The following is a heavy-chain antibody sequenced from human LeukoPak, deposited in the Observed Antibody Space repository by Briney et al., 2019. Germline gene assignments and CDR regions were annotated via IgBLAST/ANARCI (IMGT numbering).Heavy chain of an antibody. Sequence: GGSLRLSCAASGFTFSSYTMNWVRQAPGKGLEWVSAISSSGGNTYYADSVKGRFTISRDNSKNTLYLQMNSLRADDTAVYYCAKGTYSYGYLFDYWGQGTLVTVSS. CDR3: AKGTYSYGYLFDY. CDR1: GFTFSSYT. V-gene: IGHV3-23*01. CDR2: ISSSGGNT. J-gene: IGHJ4*02. D-gene: IGHD5-18*01.